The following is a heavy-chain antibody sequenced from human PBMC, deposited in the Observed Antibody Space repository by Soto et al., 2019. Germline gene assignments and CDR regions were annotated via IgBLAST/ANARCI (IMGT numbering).Heavy chain of an antibody. J-gene: IGHJ1*01. D-gene: IGHD2-15*01. V-gene: IGHV3-23*01. CDR2: ISGSGATT. CDR3: AQSIETTYCSGSRCYDWGEYLQL. Sequence: EVHLLESGGDLVQPGGALRHSCAAAGFTFSSDAMSWVRQAPGKGLEWVSSISGSGATTKYADSVKGRFTVSRDNSQNTLYRQMNSLRAEETAVYYCAQSIETTYCSGSRCYDWGEYLQLWGQGTLVSVSS. CDR1: GFTFSSDA.